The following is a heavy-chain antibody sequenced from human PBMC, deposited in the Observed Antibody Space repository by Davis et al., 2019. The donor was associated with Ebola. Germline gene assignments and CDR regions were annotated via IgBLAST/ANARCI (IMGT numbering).Heavy chain of an antibody. CDR1: GITFSSYA. Sequence: GESLKISCAASGITFSSYAMSWLRQAPGKGLEWVSAITSSGDKTYYADSVRGRFSISRDNSKNTLFLQMNSLRTEDTAVYYCAKDLDERSGNESVYFDYWGQGTLVTVSS. CDR3: AKDLDERSGNESVYFDY. V-gene: IGHV3-23*01. CDR2: ITSSGDKT. J-gene: IGHJ4*02. D-gene: IGHD5-12*01.